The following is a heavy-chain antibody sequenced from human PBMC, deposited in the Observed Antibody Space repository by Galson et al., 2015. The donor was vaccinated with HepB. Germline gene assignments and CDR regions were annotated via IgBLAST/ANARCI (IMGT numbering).Heavy chain of an antibody. V-gene: IGHV3-21*01. CDR3: ARDSDSSGSYYGDYFDY. CDR1: GFTFSTYS. D-gene: IGHD3-22*01. J-gene: IGHJ4*02. CDR2: IRNSGENI. Sequence: SLRLSCAASGFTFSTYSMNWVRQAPGEGLEWVSSIRNSGENIDYAASVRSRFTTSRDNAKNSLYLQMNSLRAEDTAVYYCARDSDSSGSYYGDYFDYWGQGILVTVSS.